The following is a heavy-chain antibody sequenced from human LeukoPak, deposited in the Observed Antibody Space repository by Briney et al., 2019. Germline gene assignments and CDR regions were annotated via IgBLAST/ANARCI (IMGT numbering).Heavy chain of an antibody. Sequence: PSQTLSLTCAVSGGSISSGGYSWSWIRQPPGKGLEWIGYIYHSGSTYYNPSLKSRVTISVDTSKNQFSLKLSSVTAADTAVYYCARGRSVVVPAAIHLYYFDYWGQGTLVTVSS. D-gene: IGHD2-2*01. CDR3: ARGRSVVVPAAIHLYYFDY. CDR2: IYHSGST. J-gene: IGHJ4*02. V-gene: IGHV4-30-2*01. CDR1: GGSISSGGYS.